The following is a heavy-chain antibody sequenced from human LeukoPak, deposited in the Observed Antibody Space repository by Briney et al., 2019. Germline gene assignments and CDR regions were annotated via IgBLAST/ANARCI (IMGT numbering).Heavy chain of an antibody. CDR2: ISWSGTKI. J-gene: IGHJ5*02. CDR1: GFTFRTCE. V-gene: IGHV3-48*03. Sequence: GGPLRLSCAASGFTFRTCEMIWVRQAPGKGLEWVSYISWSGTKIYYADSVKGRFTISRDNAKISLYLQMNSLRDEDTALYYCARRVAAAAWDPWGQGTLVTVSS. CDR3: ARRVAAAAWDP. D-gene: IGHD6-25*01.